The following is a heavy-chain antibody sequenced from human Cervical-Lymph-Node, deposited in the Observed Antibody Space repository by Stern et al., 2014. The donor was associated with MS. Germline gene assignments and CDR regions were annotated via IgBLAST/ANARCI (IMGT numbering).Heavy chain of an antibody. J-gene: IGHJ4*02. CDR1: GFTFSNYA. V-gene: IGHV3-23*04. D-gene: IGHD2-8*01. CDR2: LSGNDGRT. Sequence: EVQLVESGGGLVQTGESLRLSCAASGFTFSNYAMNWVRQAPGKGLEWVSTLSGNDGRTYYADSAKGRLTISRDNSKSTVSLHISSLRAEDTAVYYCAKDLMGGYYFDFWGQGTPVTVSS. CDR3: AKDLMGGYYFDF.